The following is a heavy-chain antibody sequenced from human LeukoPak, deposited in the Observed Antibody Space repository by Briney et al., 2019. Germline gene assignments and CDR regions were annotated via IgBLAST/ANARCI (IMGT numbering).Heavy chain of an antibody. D-gene: IGHD3-9*01. CDR3: ARSAINNFDY. CDR2: ISYDGTNK. V-gene: IGHV3-30-3*01. Sequence: GRSLRLSCAASGFAFSNYAMHWVRQAPGKGLEWVAVISYDGTNKYYADSVKGRFTISRDNSKNTMYLQMNSLRAEDTAVYYCARSAINNFDYWGQGTLVTVSS. CDR1: GFAFSNYA. J-gene: IGHJ4*02.